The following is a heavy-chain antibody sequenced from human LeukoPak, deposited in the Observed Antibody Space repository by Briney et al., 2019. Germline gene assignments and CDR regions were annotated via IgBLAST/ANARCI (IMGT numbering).Heavy chain of an antibody. CDR3: ARVYSSGWYVDY. V-gene: IGHV3-48*03. CDR2: ISSSGSTI. J-gene: IGHJ4*02. D-gene: IGHD6-19*01. CDR1: GFTFSSYE. Sequence: PGGSLRLSCAASGFTFSSYEMNWVRQAPGKELEWVSYISSSGSTIYYADSVKGRFTISRDNAKNSLYLQMNSLRAEDTAVYYCARVYSSGWYVDYWGQGTLVTVSS.